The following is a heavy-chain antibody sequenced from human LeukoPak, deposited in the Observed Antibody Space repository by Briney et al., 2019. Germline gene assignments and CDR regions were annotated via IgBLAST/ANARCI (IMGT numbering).Heavy chain of an antibody. J-gene: IGHJ4*02. Sequence: GGSMRLSCAAYGFTVSSNYMSWVRQAPGKGLEWVSVIYSGGSTYYADSVKARFTISRDNSKNTLYLQMNCLRAEDTAVYYCASSTTPYCGGDCPLDYWGQGTLVTVSS. V-gene: IGHV3-66*02. CDR3: ASSTTPYCGGDCPLDY. D-gene: IGHD2-21*02. CDR1: GFTVSSNY. CDR2: IYSGGST.